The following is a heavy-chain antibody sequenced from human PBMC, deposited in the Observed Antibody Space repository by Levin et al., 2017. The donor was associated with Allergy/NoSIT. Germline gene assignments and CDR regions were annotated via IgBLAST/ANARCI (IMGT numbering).Heavy chain of an antibody. CDR2: VYYSGNT. V-gene: IGHV4-31*03. CDR3: ARGGSDGYNDYNDF. Sequence: SETLSLTCTVSGGSISSGGYYWHLIRQHPGKGLEWIGFVYYSGNTYYNPSLESRLTISVDTSKNQFSLKLSSVTAADTAVYFCARGGSDGYNDYNDFWGQGTLITVSS. CDR1: GGSISSGGYY. J-gene: IGHJ4*02. D-gene: IGHD5-24*01.